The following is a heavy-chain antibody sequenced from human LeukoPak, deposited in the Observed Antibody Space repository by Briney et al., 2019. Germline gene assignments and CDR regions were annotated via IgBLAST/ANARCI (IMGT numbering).Heavy chain of an antibody. Sequence: SGGSLRPSCAASGFTFSSYSMNWVRQAPGKGLEWVSSISSSSSYIYYADSVKGRFTISRDNAKNSLYLQMNSLRAEDTAVYYCAKDMLVVITTPDYWGQGTLVTVSS. D-gene: IGHD3-22*01. CDR3: AKDMLVVITTPDY. J-gene: IGHJ4*02. V-gene: IGHV3-21*04. CDR2: ISSSSSYI. CDR1: GFTFSSYS.